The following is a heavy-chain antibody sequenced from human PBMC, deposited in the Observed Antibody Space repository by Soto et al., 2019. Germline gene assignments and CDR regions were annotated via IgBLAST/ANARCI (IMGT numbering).Heavy chain of an antibody. CDR3: ARARDTVKGSSTTRRWFDP. J-gene: IGHJ5*02. CDR2: IYHSGST. D-gene: IGHD5-18*01. V-gene: IGHV4-30-2*01. CDR1: GGSISSGGYS. Sequence: SETLSLTCAVSGGSISSGGYSWSWIRQPPGKGLEWIGYIYHSGSTYYNPSLKSRVTISVDRSKNQFSLKLSSVTAADTAVYYCARARDTVKGSSTTRRWFDPWGQGTLVTVSS.